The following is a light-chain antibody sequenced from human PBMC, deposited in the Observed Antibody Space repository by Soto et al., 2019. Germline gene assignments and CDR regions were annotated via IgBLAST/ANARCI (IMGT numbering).Light chain of an antibody. Sequence: EIVLTQSPGTLSLSPGERATLSCRASQSVSSSFLAWYQQKSGQAPRLLIYGASSSATGIPDRFSGSGSGTDFPLTISRLEPEDFAVYYCQQYGGSPRYTFGQGTKLEIK. CDR1: QSVSSSF. V-gene: IGKV3-20*01. CDR3: QQYGGSPRYT. J-gene: IGKJ2*01. CDR2: GAS.